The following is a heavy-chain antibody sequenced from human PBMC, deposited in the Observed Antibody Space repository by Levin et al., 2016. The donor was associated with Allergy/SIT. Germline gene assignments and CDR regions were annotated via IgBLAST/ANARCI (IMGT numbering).Heavy chain of an antibody. Sequence: GGSLRLSCAASGFTSSTYWMTWVRQGPGKGLEWLANIKPDGTEKYYVDSVRGRFTISRDNVKNSVSLQMSSLRVDDTAIYYCTGTNVATPGAYWGQGTLVTVSS. CDR3: TGTNVATPGAY. V-gene: IGHV3-7*04. D-gene: IGHD2-8*01. CDR2: IKPDGTEK. J-gene: IGHJ4*02. CDR1: GFTSSTYW.